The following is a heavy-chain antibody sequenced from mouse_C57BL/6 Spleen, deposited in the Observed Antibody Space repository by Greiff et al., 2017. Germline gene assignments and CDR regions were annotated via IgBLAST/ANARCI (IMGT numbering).Heavy chain of an antibody. CDR1: GFTFSSYA. J-gene: IGHJ3*01. CDR3: ARDKGLGPFAY. V-gene: IGHV5-4*01. Sequence: EVQGVESGGGLVKPGGSLKLSCAASGFTFSSYAMSWVRQTPEKRLEWVATISDGGSYTYYPDNVTGRFTISRDNAKNNLYLQMSHLKSEDTAMYYCARDKGLGPFAYWGQGTLVTVSA. CDR2: ISDGGSYT. D-gene: IGHD3-1*01.